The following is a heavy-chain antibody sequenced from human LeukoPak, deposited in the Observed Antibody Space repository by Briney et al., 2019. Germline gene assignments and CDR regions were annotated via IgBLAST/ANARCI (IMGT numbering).Heavy chain of an antibody. J-gene: IGHJ4*02. V-gene: IGHV3-23*01. CDR3: GRDWKLDY. Sequence: GGSLRLSCAASGFTFNKYAMSWVRQAPGKGLEWVSAISDNGGDRKYADSVTGRFTISRDNSKNTPYLQMNSLRAEDTAIYYCGRDWKLDYWGQGNLVTVSS. D-gene: IGHD1-1*01. CDR2: ISDNGGDR. CDR1: GFTFNKYA.